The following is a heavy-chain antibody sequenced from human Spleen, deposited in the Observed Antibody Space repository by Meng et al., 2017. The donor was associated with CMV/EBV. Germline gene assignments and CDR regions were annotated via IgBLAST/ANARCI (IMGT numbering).Heavy chain of an antibody. V-gene: IGHV1-18*01. D-gene: IGHD3-10*01. CDR2: ISAYNGNT. CDR1: GHTFTSYG. J-gene: IGHJ4*02. Sequence: ASVKVSCKASGHTFTSYGISWVRQAPGQGLEWMGWISAYNGNTNYGQKLQGRVTMTTDTSTSTAYMELRSLRSDDTAVYYCARDFNAHSYYGSGSYYLVGYWGQGTLVTVSS. CDR3: ARDFNAHSYYGSGSYYLVGY.